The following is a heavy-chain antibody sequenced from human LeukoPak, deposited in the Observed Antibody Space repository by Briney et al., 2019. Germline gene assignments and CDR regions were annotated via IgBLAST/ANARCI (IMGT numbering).Heavy chain of an antibody. J-gene: IGHJ4*02. V-gene: IGHV4-59*08. CDR1: GGSISSYY. D-gene: IGHD2/OR15-2a*01. Sequence: SETLSLTCTVSGGSISSYYWTWIRQPPGKGLEWIGYISYTGSTNFNPSLKSRVTISVDTSKNQFSLKLSSVTAADTAVYHCARLYAYKLDYWGQGTLVTVSS. CDR3: ARLYAYKLDY. CDR2: ISYTGST.